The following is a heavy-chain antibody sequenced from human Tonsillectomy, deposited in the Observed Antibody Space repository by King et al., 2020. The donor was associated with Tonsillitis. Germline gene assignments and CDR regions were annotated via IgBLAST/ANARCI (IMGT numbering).Heavy chain of an antibody. CDR3: ARVRRTSGD. J-gene: IGHJ4*02. V-gene: IGHV4-34*01. Sequence: VQLQQWGAGLLKPSETLSLTCAVSGGSFSGYYWSWIRQPPGKGLEWIGEINHSGSTNYNPSLKSRVTISVDTSKNQFSLKLSSVTAADTAVYYCARVRRTSGDWGQGTLVTVSS. CDR2: INHSGST. D-gene: IGHD3-10*01. CDR1: GGSFSGYY.